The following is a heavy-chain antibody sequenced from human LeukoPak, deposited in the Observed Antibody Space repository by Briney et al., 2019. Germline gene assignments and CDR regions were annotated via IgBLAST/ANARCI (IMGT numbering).Heavy chain of an antibody. Sequence: GGSLRLSCAASGFTFSNYSMNWVRQAPGKGLEWVSDISSSGSTIYYAGSVKGRFTISRDNAKNSLYLQMNSLRAEDTAVYYCARAVYYDSSGYFGYWGQGTLVTVSS. CDR1: GFTFSNYS. D-gene: IGHD3-22*01. J-gene: IGHJ4*02. CDR3: ARAVYYDSSGYFGY. V-gene: IGHV3-48*04. CDR2: ISSSGSTI.